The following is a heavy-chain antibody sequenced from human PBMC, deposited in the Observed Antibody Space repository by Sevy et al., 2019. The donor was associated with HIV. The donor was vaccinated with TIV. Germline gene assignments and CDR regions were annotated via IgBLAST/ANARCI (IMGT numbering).Heavy chain of an antibody. CDR1: GYTFTGYY. Sequence: ASVKVSCKASGYTFTGYYMHWVRQAPGHRPEWMGWINPNSGGTNCARKFQGRVTMTTDTSISTAYMELSRLRSDDTAVYYCARITTIFTAGGDFQHWGQGTLVTVSS. CDR3: ARITTIFTAGGDFQH. CDR2: INPNSGGT. V-gene: IGHV1-2*02. D-gene: IGHD3-9*01. J-gene: IGHJ1*01.